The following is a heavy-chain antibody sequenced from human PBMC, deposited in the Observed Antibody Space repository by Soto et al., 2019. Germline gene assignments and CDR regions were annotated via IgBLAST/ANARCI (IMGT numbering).Heavy chain of an antibody. J-gene: IGHJ4*02. D-gene: IGHD5-12*01. CDR2: INSDGSST. CDR3: ARDPTTGQYSGYDGYFDH. CDR1: GFTFSSYW. V-gene: IGHV3-74*01. Sequence: EVQLVESGGGLVKPGGSLRLTCAASGFTFSSYWMHWVRQAPGKGLVWVSRINSDGSSTSYADSVKGRFTISRDNAKNTLYLQMISLRVEDTAVYYCARDPTTGQYSGYDGYFDHWGQGTLVTVSS.